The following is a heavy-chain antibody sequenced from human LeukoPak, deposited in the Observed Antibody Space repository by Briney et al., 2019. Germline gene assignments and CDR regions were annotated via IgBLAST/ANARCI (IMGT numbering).Heavy chain of an antibody. CDR2: IKNDGSDK. J-gene: IGHJ4*02. CDR3: VNLGYSD. V-gene: IGHV3-7*01. CDR1: GFSFSAAW. Sequence: GGSLRLSCAASGFSFSAAWMTWVRQAPGKGLEWVATIKNDGSDKYYVDSVKGRFTLSRDNAKNSVYLQMNSLRVEDTAVYYCVNLGYSDGGQGTLVTVSS. D-gene: IGHD5-12*01.